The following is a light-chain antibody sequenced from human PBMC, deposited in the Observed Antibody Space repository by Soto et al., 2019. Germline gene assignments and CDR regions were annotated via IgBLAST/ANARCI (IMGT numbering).Light chain of an antibody. CDR1: SSDVGGYNY. V-gene: IGLV2-14*01. Sequence: QSVLTQPASVSGSPGQSITISCTGTSSDVGGYNYVSWYQQHPGKAPKLMIYEVSNRPSGVSNRFSDSKSGNTASLTISGLQAEDEADYYCSSYTSSSTYVVFGGGTKVTVL. J-gene: IGLJ2*01. CDR2: EVS. CDR3: SSYTSSSTYVV.